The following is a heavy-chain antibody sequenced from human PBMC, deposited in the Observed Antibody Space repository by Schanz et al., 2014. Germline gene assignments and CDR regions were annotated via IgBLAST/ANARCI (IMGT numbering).Heavy chain of an antibody. J-gene: IGHJ6*02. CDR2: ITSNGGGT. CDR3: AKNWKGHHITGRPGWSDGMDV. D-gene: IGHD6-6*01. Sequence: EVQLVESGGGLVQPGGSLRLSCAASGFIFEDYAMYWVRQAPGKGLEWVSTITSNGGGTYYADSVKGRFTISRDNAKNTLYLQMNSLRVEDTAEYYCAKNWKGHHITGRPGWSDGMDVWGQGTTVTVSS. CDR1: GFIFEDYA. V-gene: IGHV3-23*04.